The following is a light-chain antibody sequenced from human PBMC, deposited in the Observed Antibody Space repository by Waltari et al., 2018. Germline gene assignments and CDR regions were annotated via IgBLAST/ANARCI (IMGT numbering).Light chain of an antibody. V-gene: IGKV3-20*01. J-gene: IGKJ4*01. CDR2: GAS. Sequence: EIVLTQSPGTLSLSPGESATLSCRASQSVSSSYLAWSQQKPGQAPRPLIYGASSRATGIPDRFSGSGSGTDFTLTISRLEPEDFAVYYCQQYGSSPLTFGGGTKVEIK. CDR1: QSVSSSY. CDR3: QQYGSSPLT.